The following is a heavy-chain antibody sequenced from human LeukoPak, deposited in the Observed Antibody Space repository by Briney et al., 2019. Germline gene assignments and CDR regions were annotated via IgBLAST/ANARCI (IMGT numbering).Heavy chain of an antibody. CDR1: GGSISSSNW. CDR3: ARYSSGWYENWFDP. Sequence: PSETLSLTCAVSGGSISSSNWWSWVRQPPGKGLEWIGYIYYSGSTNYNPSLKSRVTISVDTSKNQFSLKLSSVTAADTAVYYCARYSSGWYENWFDPWGQGTLVTVSS. V-gene: IGHV4-4*02. CDR2: IYYSGST. J-gene: IGHJ5*02. D-gene: IGHD6-19*01.